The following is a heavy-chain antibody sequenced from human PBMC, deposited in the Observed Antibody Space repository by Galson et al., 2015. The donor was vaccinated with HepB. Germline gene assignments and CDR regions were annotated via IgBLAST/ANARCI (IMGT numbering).Heavy chain of an antibody. J-gene: IGHJ4*02. CDR2: IYYSGST. V-gene: IGHV4-39*01. D-gene: IGHD6-19*01. CDR3: ARRGPWLGHYYVDY. Sequence: LSLTCTVSGGSISSSGYYWGWIRQPPGKGLEWIVSIYYSGSTHYNPSLTRRVTISLDTSKHQFSLKLSSVTAADTAVYYWARRGPWLGHYYVDYWGQGPLVTVSS. CDR1: GGSISSSGYY.